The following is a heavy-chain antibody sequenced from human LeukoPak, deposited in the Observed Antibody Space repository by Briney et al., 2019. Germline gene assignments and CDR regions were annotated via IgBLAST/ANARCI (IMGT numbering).Heavy chain of an antibody. CDR1: GYNFTTYW. CDR2: IYPGDSDT. CDR3: ARQSDGRNSVDY. Sequence: GESLKISCKGSGYNFTTYWIGWVRQMPGKGLECMGIIYPGDSDTRHSPSFQGQVTISADKSISTAYLQWSSLKASDTAMYYCARQSDGRNSVDYWGQGTLVTVSS. J-gene: IGHJ4*02. D-gene: IGHD5-24*01. V-gene: IGHV5-51*01.